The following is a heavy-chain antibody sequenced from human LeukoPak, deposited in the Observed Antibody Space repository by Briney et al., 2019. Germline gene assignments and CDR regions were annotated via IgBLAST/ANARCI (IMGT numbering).Heavy chain of an antibody. Sequence: SVKVSCKASGGTFSSYAISWVRQAPGQGLEWMGRIIPIFGTANYAQKFQGRVTITTDESTSTAYMELSSLRSEETAVYYCATDTGGMATIKFYFDYWGQGTLVTVSS. CDR3: ATDTGGMATIKFYFDY. CDR2: IIPIFGTA. V-gene: IGHV1-69*05. CDR1: GGTFSSYA. J-gene: IGHJ4*02. D-gene: IGHD5-24*01.